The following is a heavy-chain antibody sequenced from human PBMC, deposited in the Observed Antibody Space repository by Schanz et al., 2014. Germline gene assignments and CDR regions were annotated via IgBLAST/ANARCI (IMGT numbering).Heavy chain of an antibody. CDR2: MYINSGST. CDR3: ARDGGRDGYNLAFDV. D-gene: IGHD5-12*01. J-gene: IGHJ3*01. V-gene: IGHV3-53*01. CDR1: GFTVNTNY. Sequence: EVQLVESGGSLVKPGGSLRLSCAVSGFTVNTNYMSWVRQAPGKGLEWISSMYINSGSTQYADSVKGRFIISRDSSKNTLFLQMNSLRAEDTAVYFCARDGGRDGYNLAFDVWGQGTLVTVSS.